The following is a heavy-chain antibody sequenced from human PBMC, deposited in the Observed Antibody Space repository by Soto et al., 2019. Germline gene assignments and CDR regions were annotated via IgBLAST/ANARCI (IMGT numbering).Heavy chain of an antibody. J-gene: IGHJ4*02. CDR1: GYAFTNYY. CDR3: GMDINVGTSAIGPDY. D-gene: IGHD2-2*03. CDR2: INPSGGST. V-gene: IGHV1-46*01. Sequence: QVQLVQSGAEVKKPGASVKVSCKASGYAFTNYYMHWVRQAPGQGLEWMGVINPSGGSTSYAQNFQGRGTMTRDTSTSTVYMELSSLRSEDTAVYYWGMDINVGTSAIGPDYWGQGTLVTVSS.